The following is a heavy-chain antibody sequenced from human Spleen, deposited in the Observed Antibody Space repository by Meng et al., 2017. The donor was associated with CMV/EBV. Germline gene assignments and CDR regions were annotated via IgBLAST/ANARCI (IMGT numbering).Heavy chain of an antibody. CDR2: IIPIFGTA. V-gene: IGHV1-69*12. CDR1: GGTFSSYA. CDR3: ARVGEMATISYY. J-gene: IGHJ4*02. Sequence: QVQVVQSGAGVKKPGASVKVSCKASGGTFSSYAISWVRHAPGQGLEWMGGIIPIFGTANYAQKFQGRVTITADESTSTAYMELSSLRSEDTAVYYCARVGEMATISYYWGQGTLVTVSS. D-gene: IGHD5-24*01.